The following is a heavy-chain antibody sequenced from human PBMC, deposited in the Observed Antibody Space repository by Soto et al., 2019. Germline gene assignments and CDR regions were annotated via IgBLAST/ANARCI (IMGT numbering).Heavy chain of an antibody. D-gene: IGHD3-16*01. Sequence: PGVSLRLSCAASGFTFSNYAMTWARQGPGKGLEWVSGISGSGGRSYYADSVKGRFTISRDNSKSTLYLQMNSLRAEDTAVYYCAKAYFVWSSEQPYYFDYWGQGTLVTVSS. J-gene: IGHJ4*02. CDR3: AKAYFVWSSEQPYYFDY. CDR2: ISGSGGRS. V-gene: IGHV3-23*01. CDR1: GFTFSNYA.